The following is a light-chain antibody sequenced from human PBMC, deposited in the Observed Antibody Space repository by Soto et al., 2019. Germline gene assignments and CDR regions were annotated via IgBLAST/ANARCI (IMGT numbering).Light chain of an antibody. Sequence: QSVLTQPASVSGSPGQSITISCTGTSSDVGGYKFVSWYQQHPGKAPKLMIYEVSNRPSGVSNRFSGSKSGNTASLTISGLQAEDEADYYCSSHTTSSTRVFGGGTKVTV. J-gene: IGLJ3*02. CDR2: EVS. CDR1: SSDVGGYKF. V-gene: IGLV2-14*01. CDR3: SSHTTSSTRV.